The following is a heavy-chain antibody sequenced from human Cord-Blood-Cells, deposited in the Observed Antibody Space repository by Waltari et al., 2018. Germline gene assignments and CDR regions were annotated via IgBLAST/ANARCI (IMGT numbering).Heavy chain of an antibody. D-gene: IGHD2-2*01. CDR3: ARDLYCSSTSCDHFDY. CDR1: GYTFTSYY. Sequence: QVQLVQSGAEVKKPGASVKVSCKASGYTFTSYYMHWVRQAPGQGLAWMGIINPSCGSTRYAQKFQGRVTMTRDTATSTVYMELSSLRSEDTAVYYCARDLYCSSTSCDHFDYWGQGTLVTVSS. CDR2: INPSCGST. V-gene: IGHV1-46*01. J-gene: IGHJ4*02.